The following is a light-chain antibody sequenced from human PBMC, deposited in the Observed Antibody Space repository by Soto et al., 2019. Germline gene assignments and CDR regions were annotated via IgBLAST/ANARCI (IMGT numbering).Light chain of an antibody. J-gene: IGKJ1*01. Sequence: EIVLTQSPDTLSLSPGERATLSCRASQSFSSTYLAWYQQKPGQTPRLLIYDASSRATGIPDRFSGSGSVTDFTLTISRLETEDFAVYYCQQYGSSPYWTFGQGTKVEIK. CDR1: QSFSSTY. V-gene: IGKV3-20*01. CDR3: QQYGSSPYWT. CDR2: DAS.